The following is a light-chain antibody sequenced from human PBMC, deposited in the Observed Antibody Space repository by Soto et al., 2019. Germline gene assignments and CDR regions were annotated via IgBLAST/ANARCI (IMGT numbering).Light chain of an antibody. CDR3: SSFRSSSTSYV. Sequence: QSALTQPASVSGSPGQSITISCTGTSSDIGDSNYVSWYQQHPGKAPKLVIYDVSNRPSGVSNRFSGSKSANTASLTISGLQAEDDADYYCSSFRSSSTSYVFGTGTKVTV. J-gene: IGLJ1*01. V-gene: IGLV2-14*03. CDR2: DVS. CDR1: SSDIGDSNY.